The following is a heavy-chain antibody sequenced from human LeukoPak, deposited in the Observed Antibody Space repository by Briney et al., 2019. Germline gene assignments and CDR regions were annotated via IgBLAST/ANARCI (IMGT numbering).Heavy chain of an antibody. Sequence: PSETLSLTCAVYGGSFSGYYWSWIRQPPGKGLEWIGEINHSGSTNYNPSLKSRVTISVDTSKNQLSLKLSSVTAADTAVYYCARSYDSSGYYPEFDYWGQGTLVTASS. CDR2: INHSGST. J-gene: IGHJ4*02. CDR3: ARSYDSSGYYPEFDY. D-gene: IGHD3-22*01. CDR1: GGSFSGYY. V-gene: IGHV4-34*01.